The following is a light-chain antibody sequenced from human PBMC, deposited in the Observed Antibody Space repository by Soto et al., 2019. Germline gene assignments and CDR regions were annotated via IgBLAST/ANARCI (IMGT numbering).Light chain of an antibody. J-gene: IGLJ2*01. Sequence: QLVLTQSPSASASLGASVKLTCTLSSGHSNYAIAWHQQQSEKGPRYLMKLNSDGSHNKGDGIPDRFSGSSSGAERYLTISSLQSEDEADYYCQTWGSGIVVFGGGTK. CDR3: QTWGSGIVV. CDR1: SGHSNYA. V-gene: IGLV4-69*01. CDR2: LNSDGSH.